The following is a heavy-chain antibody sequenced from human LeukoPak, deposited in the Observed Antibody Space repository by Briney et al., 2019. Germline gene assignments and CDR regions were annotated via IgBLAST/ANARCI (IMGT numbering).Heavy chain of an antibody. J-gene: IGHJ4*02. CDR2: IIPIFGTA. Sequence: GASVKVSCKASGGTFSSYAISWVRQAPGQGLEWMGGIIPIFGTANYAQKFQGRVTITTDESTSTAYMELSSLRSEDTAVYYCARVSIYSSSVNYFDYWGQGTLVTVFS. CDR1: GGTFSSYA. V-gene: IGHV1-69*05. CDR3: ARVSIYSSSVNYFDY. D-gene: IGHD6-6*01.